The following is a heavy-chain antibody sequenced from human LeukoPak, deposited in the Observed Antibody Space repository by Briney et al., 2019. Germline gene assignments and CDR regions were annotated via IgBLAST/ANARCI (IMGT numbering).Heavy chain of an antibody. CDR2: IYSGGST. J-gene: IGHJ4*02. V-gene: IGHV3-53*01. Sequence: GGSLRLSCAASGFTVSSNYMSWVRQAPGKGLEWVSVIYSGGSTYYADSVKGRFTISRDNSKNTLYLQMNSLGAEDTAVYYCARYSSGWYGYFDYWGQGTLVTVSS. CDR3: ARYSSGWYGYFDY. CDR1: GFTVSSNY. D-gene: IGHD6-19*01.